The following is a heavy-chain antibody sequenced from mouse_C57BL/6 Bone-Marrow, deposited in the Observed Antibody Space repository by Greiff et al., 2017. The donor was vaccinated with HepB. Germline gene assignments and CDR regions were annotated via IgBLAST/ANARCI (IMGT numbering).Heavy chain of an antibody. Sequence: EVKLMESGGDLVKPGGSLKLSCAASGFTFSSYGMSWVRQTPDKRLEWVATISSGGSYTYYPDSVKGRFTISRDNAKNTLYLQMSSLKSEDTAMYYCAGTGTCWYFDVWGTGTTVTVSS. D-gene: IGHD4-1*01. V-gene: IGHV5-6*01. CDR1: GFTFSSYG. CDR2: ISSGGSYT. J-gene: IGHJ1*03. CDR3: AGTGTCWYFDV.